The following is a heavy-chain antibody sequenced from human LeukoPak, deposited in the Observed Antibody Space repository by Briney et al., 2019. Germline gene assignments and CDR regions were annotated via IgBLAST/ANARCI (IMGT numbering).Heavy chain of an antibody. CDR3: ARATYCSSTSCYKGNAFDI. V-gene: IGHV3-21*01. Sequence: GGSLRLSCAASGFTFSSYAMNWVRQAPGKGLEWVSSISSSSSYIYYADSVKGRFTISRDNAKNSLYLQMNSLRAEDTAVYYCARATYCSSTSCYKGNAFDIWGQGTMVTVSS. CDR1: GFTFSSYA. J-gene: IGHJ3*02. CDR2: ISSSSSYI. D-gene: IGHD2-2*02.